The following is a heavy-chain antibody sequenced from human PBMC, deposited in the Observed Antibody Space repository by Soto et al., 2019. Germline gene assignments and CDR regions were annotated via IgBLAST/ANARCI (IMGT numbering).Heavy chain of an antibody. Sequence: GELQQWGTGLFKPSETLSLNCSVYGGSSRAYHWSWIRQSPGEGLEWIGEFSYSGSLNYNLSRKGRGAVSLGTSTNHIALTITSVTAADTAGYFCAGGPRYWSFALWGRGTLVT. D-gene: IGHD1-20*01. CDR1: GGSSRAYH. V-gene: IGHV4-34*01. J-gene: IGHJ2*01. CDR2: FSYSGSL. CDR3: AGGPRYWSFAL.